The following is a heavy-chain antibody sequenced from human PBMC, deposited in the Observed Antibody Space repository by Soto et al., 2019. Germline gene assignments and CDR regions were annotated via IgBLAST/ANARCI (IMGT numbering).Heavy chain of an antibody. CDR3: AHGSGWLHDY. J-gene: IGHJ4*02. D-gene: IGHD6-19*01. CDR1: GFSLTDNAVA. Sequence: QITLKESGPTLVKPKQTLTLTCSFSGFSLTDNAVAVGWIRQPPGKAPEWLALIYWNDDKQYSPSLINRLTITKDPSKNQVVLTMTNMDTADTATYHCAHGSGWLHDYWGQGILVPVSS. V-gene: IGHV2-5*01. CDR2: IYWNDDK.